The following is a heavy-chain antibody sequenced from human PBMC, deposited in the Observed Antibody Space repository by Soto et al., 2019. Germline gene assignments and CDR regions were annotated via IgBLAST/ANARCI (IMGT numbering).Heavy chain of an antibody. D-gene: IGHD1-26*01. CDR3: ARESGGSYGDFDT. CDR1: GGSISSYY. V-gene: IGHV4-59*01. CDR2: IYYSGSTGST. J-gene: IGHJ3*02. Sequence: SETLSLTCTVSGGSISSYYWSWIRQPPGKGLEWIGYIYYSGSTGSTNYNPSLKSRVTISADTSRNQFSLKLTSVTAADTAVYYCARESGGSYGDFDTWGQEKMLTISS.